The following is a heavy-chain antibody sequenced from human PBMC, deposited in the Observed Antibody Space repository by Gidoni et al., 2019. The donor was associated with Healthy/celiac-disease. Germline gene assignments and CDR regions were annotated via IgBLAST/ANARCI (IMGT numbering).Heavy chain of an antibody. CDR2: INNSGST. Sequence: QVQLQQWGAGLWKPSETLSLTCAVYGGSFSGYYWSWICQPAGKGLEWIEEINNSGSTNYNPSRKRRVTRSVEKTKNQLPLKLSSVTAADTAVYDCASGYYGSGKPFDYWGQGTLVTVSS. V-gene: IGHV4-34*01. J-gene: IGHJ4*02. CDR3: ASGYYGSGKPFDY. D-gene: IGHD3-10*01. CDR1: GGSFSGYY.